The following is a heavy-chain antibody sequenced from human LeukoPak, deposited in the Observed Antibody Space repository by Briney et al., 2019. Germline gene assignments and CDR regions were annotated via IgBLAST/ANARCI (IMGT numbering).Heavy chain of an antibody. Sequence: PSETLSLTCTVSGGSISSSSYYWGWIRQPPGKGLEWVSAISGSGGSTYYADSVKGRFTISRDNSKNTLYLQMNSLRAEDTAVYYCANVAGTLFDYWGQGTLVTVSS. J-gene: IGHJ4*02. D-gene: IGHD6-19*01. V-gene: IGHV3-23*01. CDR2: ISGSGGST. CDR3: ANVAGTLFDY. CDR1: GGSISSSSYY.